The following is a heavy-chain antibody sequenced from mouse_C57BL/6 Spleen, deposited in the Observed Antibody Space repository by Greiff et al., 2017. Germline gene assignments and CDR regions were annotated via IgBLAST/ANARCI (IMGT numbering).Heavy chain of an antibody. D-gene: IGHD2-5*01. CDR2: INPSNGGT. CDR3: AIGDLYSKGVYYDY. CDR1: GYTFTSYW. V-gene: IGHV1-53*01. J-gene: IGHJ2*01. Sequence: QVQLQQPGTELVKPGASVKLSCKASGYTFTSYWMHWVKQRPGQGLEWIGNINPSNGGTNYNEKFKSKATLTVDTSSSTAYLQLSRLTSGDSTVYYCAIGDLYSKGVYYDYWGQGTTLTVSS.